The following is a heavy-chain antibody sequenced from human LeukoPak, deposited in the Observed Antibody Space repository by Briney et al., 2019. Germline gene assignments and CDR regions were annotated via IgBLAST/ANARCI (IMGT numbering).Heavy chain of an antibody. D-gene: IGHD3-9*01. CDR1: GGSFSGYY. CDR2: INHSGST. CDR3: ARGALTGRDAFDI. Sequence: SETLSLTCAVYGGSFSGYYWSWIRQPPGKGLEWIGEINHSGSTNYNPSLKSRVTISVDTSKNQFSLKLSSVTAADTAVYYCARGALTGRDAFDIWGQGTMVNVSP. J-gene: IGHJ3*02. V-gene: IGHV4-34*01.